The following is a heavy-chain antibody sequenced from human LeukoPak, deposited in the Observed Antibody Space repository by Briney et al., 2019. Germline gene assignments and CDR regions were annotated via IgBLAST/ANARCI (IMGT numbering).Heavy chain of an antibody. D-gene: IGHD1-26*01. V-gene: IGHV3-30*18. CDR3: AKGWDVTQVGPGYFDY. J-gene: IGHJ4*02. CDR2: ISSDGSKT. CDR1: GVTFSSYG. Sequence: GTSLRLSCVASGVTFSSYGMHWVRQAPGKGLEWVAAISSDGSKTHYVDSVKGRFTISRDNSKNTLYLQMNSLRGDDTALYYCAKGWDVTQVGPGYFDYWGQGTLVTVSS.